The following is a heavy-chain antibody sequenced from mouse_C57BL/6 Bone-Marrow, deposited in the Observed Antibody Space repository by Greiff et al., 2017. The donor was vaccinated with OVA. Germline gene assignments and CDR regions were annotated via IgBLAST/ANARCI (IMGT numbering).Heavy chain of an antibody. D-gene: IGHD3-3*01. V-gene: IGHV1-69*01. CDR2: IDPSDSYT. CDR3: AREGWPFDY. J-gene: IGHJ2*01. CDR1: GYTFTSYW. Sequence: QVQLQQPGAELVMPGASVKLSCKASGYTFTSYWMHWVKQRPGQGLEWIGEIDPSDSYTNYNQKFKGKSTLTVDKSSSTAYMQLSSLTSEDSAVYYCAREGWPFDYWGQGNTLTVSS.